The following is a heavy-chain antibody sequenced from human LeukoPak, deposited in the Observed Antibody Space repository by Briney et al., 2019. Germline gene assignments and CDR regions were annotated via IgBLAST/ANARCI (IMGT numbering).Heavy chain of an antibody. Sequence: PVASVKVSCKASGYTFTGYYMHWVRQAPGQGLEWVGWINPNSGGTNYAQKFQGRVTMTRDTSISTAYMELSRLRSDDTAVYYCARDLAFGELRNWFDPWGQGTLVTVSS. J-gene: IGHJ5*02. CDR1: GYTFTGYY. CDR3: ARDLAFGELRNWFDP. D-gene: IGHD3-10*01. V-gene: IGHV1-2*02. CDR2: INPNSGGT.